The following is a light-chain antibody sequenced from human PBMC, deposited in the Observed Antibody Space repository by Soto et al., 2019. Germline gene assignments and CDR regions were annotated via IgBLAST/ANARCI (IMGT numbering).Light chain of an antibody. Sequence: DIQMTQSPSTLSASVGDRVTITCRASQSISSWLAWYQQKPGKAPKLLIYKESSLESGVPSRFSGNGSGTEFTLTISSLQPDDFATYYCQQYNSYSHTFGQGTKVEIK. J-gene: IGKJ1*01. V-gene: IGKV1-5*03. CDR3: QQYNSYSHT. CDR1: QSISSW. CDR2: KES.